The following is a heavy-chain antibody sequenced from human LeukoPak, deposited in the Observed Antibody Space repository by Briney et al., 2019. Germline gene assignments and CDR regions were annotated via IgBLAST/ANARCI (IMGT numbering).Heavy chain of an antibody. CDR3: ARALTRDAFDI. CDR2: ISSSGSTI. CDR1: GFTFSSYE. Sequence: PGGSLRLSCAASGFTFSSYEMNWVRQAPGKGLEWVSYISSSGSTIYYADSVKGRFTISRDNAKNSLYLQMNSLRAEDMAVYYCARALTRDAFDIWGQGTMVTVSS. V-gene: IGHV3-48*03. J-gene: IGHJ3*02. D-gene: IGHD1-14*01.